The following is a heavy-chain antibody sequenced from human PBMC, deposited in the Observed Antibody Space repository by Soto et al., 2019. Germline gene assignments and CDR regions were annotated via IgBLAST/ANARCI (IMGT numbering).Heavy chain of an antibody. D-gene: IGHD6-19*01. CDR1: GGTFSVYY. J-gene: IGHJ6*02. V-gene: IGHV4-34*01. CDR3: ARAQEARPYTVAGYYYDYGMDV. CDR2: INHSGST. Sequence: PSETLSLTCAVYGGTFSVYYWSWIRQPPGKGLEWSGEINHSGSTNYNPSLKSRVTISVDTYKNQFSLKLSSVTAADTAVYYCARAQEARPYTVAGYYYDYGMDVWGQGTAFTVSS.